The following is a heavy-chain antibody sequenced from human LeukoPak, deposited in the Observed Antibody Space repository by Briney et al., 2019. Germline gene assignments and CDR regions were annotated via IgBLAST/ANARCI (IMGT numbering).Heavy chain of an antibody. CDR1: GGSISGDY. CDR3: ARYHYGSGYFDC. Sequence: PSETLSLTCDVSGGSISGDYWSWIRQPPGKGLEWIGTISYSGSTNYNPSLKSRVTISVGTSKNQFSLMLSSVTAGDTAVYYCARYHYGSGYFDCWGQGTLVTVSS. J-gene: IGHJ4*02. V-gene: IGHV4-59*01. D-gene: IGHD3-10*01. CDR2: ISYSGST.